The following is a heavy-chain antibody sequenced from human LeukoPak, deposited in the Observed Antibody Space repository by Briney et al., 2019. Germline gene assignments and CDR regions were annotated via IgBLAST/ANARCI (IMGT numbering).Heavy chain of an antibody. CDR1: GFTFSSYS. Sequence: GGSLRLSCAASGFTFSSYSMSWVRQAPGKGLEWVSSISSSSSYIYYADSVKGRFTISRDNAKNSLYLQMNSLRAEDTAVYYCASPTVGGDYVRLDYWGQGTLVTVSS. V-gene: IGHV3-21*01. CDR2: ISSSSSYI. CDR3: ASPTVGGDYVRLDY. J-gene: IGHJ4*02. D-gene: IGHD4-17*01.